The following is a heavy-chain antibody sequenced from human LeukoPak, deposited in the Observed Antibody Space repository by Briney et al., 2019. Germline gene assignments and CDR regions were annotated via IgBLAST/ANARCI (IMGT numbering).Heavy chain of an antibody. D-gene: IGHD4-11*01. Sequence: SGESLKISCKGSGITFPNYWIAWVRQMPGKGLEWMGNIYPTDSDTRYSPSFQGQVTISADKSISTAYLQWSSLKASDTAIYYCARLTTVTPAFYHHGLDVWGRGTTVTVSS. J-gene: IGHJ6*02. CDR1: GITFPNYW. CDR3: ARLTTVTPAFYHHGLDV. CDR2: IYPTDSDT. V-gene: IGHV5-51*01.